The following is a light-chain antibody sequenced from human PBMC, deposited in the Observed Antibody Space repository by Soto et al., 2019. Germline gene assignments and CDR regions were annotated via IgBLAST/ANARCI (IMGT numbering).Light chain of an antibody. V-gene: IGKV4-1*01. CDR1: QSVLYSSNNKNY. J-gene: IGKJ3*01. Sequence: DIVMTQSPDSLAVSLGERATINCKSSQSVLYSSNNKNYLAWYQQKPGQPPKLLIYWASTRESGVPDRFSGSGSGTDFTLTISNLPAEDVAVYYCQQYYSTPFTFGPGTKVDIK. CDR3: QQYYSTPFT. CDR2: WAS.